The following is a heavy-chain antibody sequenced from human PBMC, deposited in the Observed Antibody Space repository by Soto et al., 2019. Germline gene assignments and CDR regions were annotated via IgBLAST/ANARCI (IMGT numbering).Heavy chain of an antibody. CDR1: GFTFSSYA. CDR2: ISYDGSNK. CDR3: ARDLPPYCSGGSCYSPLGY. Sequence: PGGSLRLSCAASGFTFSSYAMHWVRQAPGKGLEWVAVISYDGSNKYYADSVKGRFTISRDNSKNTLYLQMNSLRAEDTAVYYCARDLPPYCSGGSCYSPLGYWGQGTLVTVSS. J-gene: IGHJ4*02. D-gene: IGHD2-15*01. V-gene: IGHV3-30-3*01.